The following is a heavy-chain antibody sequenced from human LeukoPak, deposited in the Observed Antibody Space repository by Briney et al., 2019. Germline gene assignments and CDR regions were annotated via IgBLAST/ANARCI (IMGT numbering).Heavy chain of an antibody. Sequence: PGGSLRLSCAASGFTFSSYAMSWVRQTPGKGLEWVSVISGSGGTTHYADSVKGRFSISRDNSKNTLYLQMNSLRADDTAVYYCARELPFEDWGQGSLVTVSS. D-gene: IGHD2-15*01. CDR2: ISGSGGTT. CDR3: ARELPFED. J-gene: IGHJ4*02. CDR1: GFTFSSYA. V-gene: IGHV3-23*01.